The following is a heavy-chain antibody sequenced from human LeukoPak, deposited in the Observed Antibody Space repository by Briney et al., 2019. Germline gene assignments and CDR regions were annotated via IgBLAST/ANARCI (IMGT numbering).Heavy chain of an antibody. Sequence: PGGSLRLSCSASGFTVSSNYMSWVRQAPGKGLEWVSVIYSGGSTYYADSVKGRFTISRDNSKNTLYLQMNSLRAEDTAVYYCARSPHHTDNYWGQGTLVTVSS. CDR2: IYSGGST. CDR1: GFTVSSNY. CDR3: ARSPHHTDNY. V-gene: IGHV3-53*01. D-gene: IGHD1-14*01. J-gene: IGHJ4*02.